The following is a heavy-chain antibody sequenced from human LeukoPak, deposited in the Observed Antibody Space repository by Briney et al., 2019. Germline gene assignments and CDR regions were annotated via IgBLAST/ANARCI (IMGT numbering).Heavy chain of an antibody. J-gene: IGHJ6*02. CDR2: IYTSGST. CDR3: AREGPVKVRYYNGMDV. V-gene: IGHV4-4*07. D-gene: IGHD3-16*02. Sequence: SETLSLTCTVSGGSISSYYWSWIRQPAGKGLEWIGRIYTSGSTNYNPSLKSRVTMSVDTSKNQFSLKLSSVTAADTAVYYCAREGPVKVRYYNGMDVWGQGTTVTVSS. CDR1: GGSISSYY.